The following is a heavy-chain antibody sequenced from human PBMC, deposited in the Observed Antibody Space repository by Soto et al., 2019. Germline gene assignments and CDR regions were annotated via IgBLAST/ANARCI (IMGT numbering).Heavy chain of an antibody. CDR3: ARHLGYCSSTSCYLNWFDP. D-gene: IGHD2-2*01. CDR2: IYYSGST. CDR1: GGSISSSSYY. V-gene: IGHV4-39*01. J-gene: IGHJ5*02. Sequence: SETLSLTCTVSGGSISSSSYYWGWIRQPPGKGLEWIGSIYYSGSTYYNPSLKCRVTISVDTSKNQFSLKLSSVTAADTAVYYCARHLGYCSSTSCYLNWFDPWGQGTLVTVSS.